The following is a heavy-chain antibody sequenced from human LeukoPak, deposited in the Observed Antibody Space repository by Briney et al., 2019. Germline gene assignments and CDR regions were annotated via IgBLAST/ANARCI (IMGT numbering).Heavy chain of an antibody. CDR2: LYSGGST. CDR3: TRDRGFN. J-gene: IGHJ4*02. Sequence: GGSLRLSCAASGFIVSSNYMSWVRQAPGKGLEWLSVLYSGGSTYYADSVKGRFTISRDDSKNTLYLQMNSLKAEDTAVYYCTRDRGFNWGQGTLVTVSS. V-gene: IGHV3-53*01. CDR1: GFIVSSNY. D-gene: IGHD3-10*01.